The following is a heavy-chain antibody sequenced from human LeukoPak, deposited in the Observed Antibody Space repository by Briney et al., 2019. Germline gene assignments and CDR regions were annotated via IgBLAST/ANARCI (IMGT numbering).Heavy chain of an antibody. V-gene: IGHV3-21*01. D-gene: IGHD2-15*01. CDR3: ARDREGSWDAFDI. Sequence: GGSLRLSCAASGFTFSSYSMNWVRQAPGKGLEWVSSISSSSSYIYYADSVKGRFTISRDNAKNSLYPQMNSLRAEDTAVYYCARDREGSWDAFDIWGQGTMVTVSS. J-gene: IGHJ3*02. CDR1: GFTFSSYS. CDR2: ISSSSSYI.